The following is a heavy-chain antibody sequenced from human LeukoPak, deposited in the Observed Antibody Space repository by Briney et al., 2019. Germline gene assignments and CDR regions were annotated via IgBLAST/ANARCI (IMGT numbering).Heavy chain of an antibody. Sequence: GGSLRLSCAASGFTFSSYGMHWVRQAPGKGLEWVAVIWYDGSNKYYADSAKGRFTISRDNSKNTLYLQMNSLRAEDTAVYYCARGAYYSNYAGDDYWGQGTLVTVSS. CDR3: ARGAYYSNYAGDDY. J-gene: IGHJ4*02. V-gene: IGHV3-33*01. CDR2: IWYDGSNK. D-gene: IGHD4-11*01. CDR1: GFTFSSYG.